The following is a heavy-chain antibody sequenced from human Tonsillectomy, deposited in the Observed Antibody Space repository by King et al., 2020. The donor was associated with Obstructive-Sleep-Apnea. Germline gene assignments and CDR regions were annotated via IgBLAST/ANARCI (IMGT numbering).Heavy chain of an antibody. D-gene: IGHD3-22*01. CDR2: IDPSDSYT. V-gene: IGHV5-10-1*01. J-gene: IGHJ4*02. CDR3: ARLRYDSNGYYYGDY. CDR1: GYSFTNYW. Sequence: QLVQSGAEVKKPGESLRISCKGSGYSFTNYWITWVRQMPGKGLEWMGRIDPSDSYTNYSPSFQGNVTNSADKSISTAYLQWSSLKASDTAMYYCARLRYDSNGYYYGDYWGQGTLVTVSS.